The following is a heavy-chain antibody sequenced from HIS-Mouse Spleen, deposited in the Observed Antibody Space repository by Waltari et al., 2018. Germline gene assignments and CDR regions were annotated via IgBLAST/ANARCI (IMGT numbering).Heavy chain of an antibody. CDR2: IYYSGST. V-gene: IGHV4-39*07. CDR1: GGSISSSSYY. J-gene: IGHJ3*02. Sequence: QLQLQESGPGLVKPSETLSLTCTVSGGSISSSSYYWGWIRQPPGKGLEGIGRIYYSGSTYYNPSLKSRVTISVDTSKNQFSLKRSSVTAADTAVYYCARHGGGDDAFDIWGQGTMVTVSS. CDR3: ARHGGGDDAFDI. D-gene: IGHD3-16*01.